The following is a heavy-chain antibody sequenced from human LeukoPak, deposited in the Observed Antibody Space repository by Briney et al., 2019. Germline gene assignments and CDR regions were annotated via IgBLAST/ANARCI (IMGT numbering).Heavy chain of an antibody. D-gene: IGHD3-16*01. CDR3: ARDVFVMGGGPIGF. CDR2: ISAYNGNT. CDR1: GYTFKNFG. V-gene: IGHV1-18*01. J-gene: IGHJ4*02. Sequence: AASVKVSCKASGYTFKNFGITWVRQAPGQGLEWLGWISAYNGNTKYAQSVQDRVTMTTDSSTSTAFLEMRSLGPDDTALYYCARDVFVMGGGPIGFWGQGTLVSVSS.